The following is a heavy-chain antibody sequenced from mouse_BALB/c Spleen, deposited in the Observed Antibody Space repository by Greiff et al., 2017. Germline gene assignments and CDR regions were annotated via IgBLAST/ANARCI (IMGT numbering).Heavy chain of an antibody. CDR3: AREGKGYYFDY. Sequence: EVQLQQSGPELVKPGASVKISCKASGYSFTGYYMHWVKQSHVKSLEWIGRINPYNGATSYNQNFKDKASLTVDKSSSTAYMELHSLTSEDSAVYYCAREGKGYYFDYWGQGTTLTVSS. CDR2: INPYNGAT. D-gene: IGHD1-3*01. CDR1: GYSFTGYY. V-gene: IGHV1-31*01. J-gene: IGHJ2*01.